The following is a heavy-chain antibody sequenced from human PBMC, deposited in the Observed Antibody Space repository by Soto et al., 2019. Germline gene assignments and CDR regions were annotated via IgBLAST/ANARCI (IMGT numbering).Heavy chain of an antibody. CDR2: ISPKSGGT. J-gene: IGHJ4*02. V-gene: IGHV1-2*02. CDR3: ARPPGYISDWYYFDL. D-gene: IGHD6-19*01. Sequence: ALVKVSCKASGYTFIDYYMHWLRQSPGQGFEWMGRISPKSGGTNYAQKFQGRVTMTWDTSLNTAYMELSSLMSEDTAVYYCARPPGYISDWYYFDLWGQGTLVTVSS. CDR1: GYTFIDYY.